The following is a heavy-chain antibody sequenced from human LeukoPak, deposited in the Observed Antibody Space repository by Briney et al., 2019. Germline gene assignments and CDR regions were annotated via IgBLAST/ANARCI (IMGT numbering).Heavy chain of an antibody. J-gene: IGHJ4*02. V-gene: IGHV3-23*01. CDR1: GFTFSSYA. Sequence: GGSLRLSCAASGFTFSSYAMSWVRQAPGKGLEWVSAISGSGGSTCYADSVKGRFTISRDNSKNTLYLQMNSLRAEDTAVYYCAKDVYSYGSNFDYWGQGTLVTVSS. CDR2: ISGSGGST. CDR3: AKDVYSYGSNFDY. D-gene: IGHD5-18*01.